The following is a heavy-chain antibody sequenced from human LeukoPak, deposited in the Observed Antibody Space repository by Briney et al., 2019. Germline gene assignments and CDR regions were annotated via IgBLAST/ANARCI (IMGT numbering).Heavy chain of an antibody. CDR3: ARVVGYKYYYYMDV. CDR1: GFTFSSYS. D-gene: IGHD5-24*01. J-gene: IGHJ6*03. Sequence: GGSLRLSCAASGFTFSSYSMNWVRQAPGKGLEWVSYISSSSSTIYYADSVKGRFTISGDNAKNSLHLQMNSLRAEDTAVYYCARVVGYKYYYYMDVWGKGTTVTISS. CDR2: ISSSSSTI. V-gene: IGHV3-48*01.